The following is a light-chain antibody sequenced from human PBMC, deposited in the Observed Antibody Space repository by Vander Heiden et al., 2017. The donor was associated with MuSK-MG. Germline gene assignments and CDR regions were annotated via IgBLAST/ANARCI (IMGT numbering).Light chain of an antibody. CDR2: ATS. V-gene: IGKV1-9*01. CDR3: QQLKSYPIT. J-gene: IGKJ5*01. Sequence: DIQLTQSPSFLSASVGDRVTITCRASQRTTSVAWYRQSPGKAPILLIYATSTLETGVPSRFSGSGSGTDFTLTISSLQPEDFATYYCQQLKSYPITFGQGTQMEIK. CDR1: QRTTS.